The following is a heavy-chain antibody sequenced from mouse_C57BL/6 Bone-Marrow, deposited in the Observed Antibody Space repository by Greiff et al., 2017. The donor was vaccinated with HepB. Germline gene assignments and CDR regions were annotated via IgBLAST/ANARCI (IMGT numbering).Heavy chain of an antibody. J-gene: IGHJ3*01. CDR1: GYSFTGTY. CDR3: VEGNYDVSGFAY. D-gene: IGHD2-1*01. CDR2: INPSNGGT. Sequence: EVKLQESGPELVKPGASVKISCKASGYSFTGTYMNWVKQSPEKSLVWIGEINPSNGGTTYNQNFKAKATLTVDKSSSTDYMQLKSLTSEDSAVYYCVEGNYDVSGFAYWGQGTLVTVSA. V-gene: IGHV1-42*01.